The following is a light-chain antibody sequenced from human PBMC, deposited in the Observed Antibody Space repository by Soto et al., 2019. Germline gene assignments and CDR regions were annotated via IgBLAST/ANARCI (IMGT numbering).Light chain of an antibody. CDR1: QSVISN. CDR3: QQSGSSPIT. CDR2: GAS. Sequence: EVVMTQSPATLSVSPGERATLSCRASQSVISNLAWYQQKPGQAPRLLMYGASTRATGIPDRFSGSGSGTDFTLTISRLEPEDFAVYYCQQSGSSPITFGQGTRLEIK. V-gene: IGKV3-20*01. J-gene: IGKJ5*01.